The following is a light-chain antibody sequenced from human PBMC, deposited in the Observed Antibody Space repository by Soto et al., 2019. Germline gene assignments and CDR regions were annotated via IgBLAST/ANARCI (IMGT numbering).Light chain of an antibody. V-gene: IGLV2-23*02. CDR3: YAYAANSNFL. Sequence: QSALTQPASVSGSPGQSITISCTGTASDVGSYKFVSWYQHLPDKAPKLIIFEVSERPSGISDRFSGSKSGNTASLTISGLQAEDEADYYCYAYAANSNFLFGGGTKLTVL. CDR1: ASDVGSYKF. CDR2: EVS. J-gene: IGLJ2*01.